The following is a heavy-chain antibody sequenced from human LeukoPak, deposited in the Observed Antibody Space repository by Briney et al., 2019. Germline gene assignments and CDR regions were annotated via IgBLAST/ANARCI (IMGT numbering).Heavy chain of an antibody. Sequence: GGSLRLSCAASGFTFSSYWMSWVRQAPGKGLEWVANIKQDGSEKYYVDSVKGRFTISRDNAKNSLYLQMNSLRAEDTAVYYCAKGRVGAPGLFDYWGQGTLVTVSS. V-gene: IGHV3-7*03. CDR3: AKGRVGAPGLFDY. CDR1: GFTFSSYW. CDR2: IKQDGSEK. J-gene: IGHJ4*02. D-gene: IGHD1-26*01.